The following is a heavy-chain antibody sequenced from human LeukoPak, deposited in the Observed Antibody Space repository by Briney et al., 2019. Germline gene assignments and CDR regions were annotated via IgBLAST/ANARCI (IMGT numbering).Heavy chain of an antibody. CDR3: ARGRGWVDH. V-gene: IGHV3-7*01. D-gene: IGHD3-16*01. CDR1: GFTFTAYA. CDR2: IHDDGIVT. Sequence: GGSLRLSCAASGFTFTAYAMSWFRQTTEKGLEWVANIHDDGIVTHYVDSVKGRFTISRDNARNSVNLQLNSLRVEDTALYYCARGRGWVDHWGQGTLVTVSS. J-gene: IGHJ4*02.